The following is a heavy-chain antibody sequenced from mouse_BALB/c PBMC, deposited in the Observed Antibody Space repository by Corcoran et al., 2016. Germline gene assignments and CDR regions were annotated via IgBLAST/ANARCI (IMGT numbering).Heavy chain of an antibody. CDR2: ISYDGSN. J-gene: IGHJ2*01. Sequence: DVQLQESGPGLVKPSQSLSLTCSVTGYSITSGYYWNWIRQIPGNKLEWMGYISYDGSNNYNPSLKNRISITRDTSKSQFFLKLNSVTTEDTATYYCARDQDYGSSLDYWGQGTTLTVSS. D-gene: IGHD1-1*01. CDR3: ARDQDYGSSLDY. CDR1: GYSITSGYY. V-gene: IGHV3-6*02.